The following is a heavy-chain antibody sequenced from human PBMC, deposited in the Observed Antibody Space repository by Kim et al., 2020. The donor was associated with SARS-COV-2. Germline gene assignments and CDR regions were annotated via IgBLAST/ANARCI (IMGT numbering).Heavy chain of an antibody. CDR1: GYTFTGYY. CDR3: ARDFYGDYGSVGYYYYYGMDV. Sequence: ASVKVSCKASGYTFTGYYMHWVRQAPGQGLEWMGRINPNSGGTNYAQKFQGRVTMTRDTSISTAYMELSRLRSDDTAVYYCARDFYGDYGSVGYYYYYGMDVWGQGTTVTVSS. CDR2: INPNSGGT. D-gene: IGHD4-17*01. J-gene: IGHJ6*02. V-gene: IGHV1-2*06.